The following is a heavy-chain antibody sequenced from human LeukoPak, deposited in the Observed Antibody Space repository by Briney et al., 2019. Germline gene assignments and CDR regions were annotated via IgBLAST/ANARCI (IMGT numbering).Heavy chain of an antibody. CDR3: AREHYSSSWFPLDYYYGMDV. CDR2: ISAYNGNT. CDR1: GYTFTSYG. V-gene: IGHV1-18*01. Sequence: GASVKVSCKASGYTFTSYGISWVRQAPGQGLEWMGWISAYNGNTNYAQKLQGRVTMTTDTSTSTAYMERRSLRSDDTAVYYCAREHYSSSWFPLDYYYGMDVWGQGTTVTVSS. J-gene: IGHJ6*02. D-gene: IGHD6-13*01.